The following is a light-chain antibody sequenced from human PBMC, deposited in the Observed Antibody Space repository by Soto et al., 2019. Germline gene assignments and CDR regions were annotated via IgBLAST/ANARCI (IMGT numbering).Light chain of an antibody. CDR1: QSVSNS. Sequence: VMTQSPSTLSVSPGDRATISCRASQSVSNSLAWYQQKPGQAPRLLIYNVSSMDSGIPVRFSGSGSGTEFTVTISSLQSEDFAVYYCQHYDNWPWTFGQGTKVEVK. CDR2: NVS. J-gene: IGKJ1*01. V-gene: IGKV3-15*01. CDR3: QHYDNWPWT.